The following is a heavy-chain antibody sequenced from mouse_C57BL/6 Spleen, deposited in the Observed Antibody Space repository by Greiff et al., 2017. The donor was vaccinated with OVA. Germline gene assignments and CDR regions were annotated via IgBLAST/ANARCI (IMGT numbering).Heavy chain of an antibody. Sequence: EVKVEESGGGLVKPGGSLKLSCAASGFTFSSYAMSWVRQTPEKRLEWVATISDGGSYTYYPDNVKGRFTISRDNAKNNLYLQMSHLKSEDTAMYYCARGDYDEAYWGQGTLVTVSA. J-gene: IGHJ3*01. CDR3: ARGDYDEAY. V-gene: IGHV5-4*03. CDR1: GFTFSSYA. D-gene: IGHD2-4*01. CDR2: ISDGGSYT.